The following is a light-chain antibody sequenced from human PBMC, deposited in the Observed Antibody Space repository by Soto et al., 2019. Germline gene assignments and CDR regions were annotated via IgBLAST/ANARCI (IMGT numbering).Light chain of an antibody. J-gene: IGLJ1*01. CDR1: SSNIGAGYD. CDR2: GNS. Sequence: QSALTQPPSVSGAPGQRVTISCTGSSSNIGAGYDVHWYQQLPGTAPKLLIYGNSNRPSGVPERFSGSKSGTSASLAITGLQAEDEADYYCQSYDSSLSAHYDFGTGTKLTV. V-gene: IGLV1-40*01. CDR3: QSYDSSLSAHYD.